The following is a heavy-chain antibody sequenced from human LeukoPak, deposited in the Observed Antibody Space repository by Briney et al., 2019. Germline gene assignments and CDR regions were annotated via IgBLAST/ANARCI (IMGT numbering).Heavy chain of an antibody. CDR1: GFSFTNYA. CDR2: MKGGGET. CDR3: ARASWYSTADAVC. D-gene: IGHD2-21*01. Sequence: GGSLTLLCAACGFSFTNYAMSGVRQAPARGREGLAYMKGGGETFFADSVKGRFTLSRDISRNTVYLQLNNLRVEDTATYYGARASWYSTADAVCWGQGTQVTVSS. V-gene: IGHV3-23*01. J-gene: IGHJ4*02.